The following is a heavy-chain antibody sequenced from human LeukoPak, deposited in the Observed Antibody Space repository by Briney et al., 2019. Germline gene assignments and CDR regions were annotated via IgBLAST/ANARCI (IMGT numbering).Heavy chain of an antibody. J-gene: IGHJ4*02. CDR3: ARGKGAYDFWSGYYKRRYYFHY. Sequence: ASETLSLTCAVYGGSFSGYYWSWIRQPPGKGLEWIGEINHSGSTNYNPSLKSRVTISVDTSKNQFSLKLSSVTAADTAVYYCARGKGAYDFWSGYYKRRYYFHYWGQGTLVTVSS. CDR2: INHSGST. CDR1: GGSFSGYY. D-gene: IGHD3-3*01. V-gene: IGHV4-34*01.